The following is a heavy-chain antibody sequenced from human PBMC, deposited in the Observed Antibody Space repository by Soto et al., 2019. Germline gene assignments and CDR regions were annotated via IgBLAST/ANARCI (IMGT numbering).Heavy chain of an antibody. CDR3: ARVDATGGSGSYYHYYYYGMDV. CDR1: GGSISSYY. J-gene: IGHJ6*02. Sequence: TSETLSLTCTVSGGSISSYYWSWIRQPPGKGLEWIGYIYYSGSTNYNPSLKSRVTISVDTSKNQFSLKLSSVTAADTAVYYCARVDATGGSGSYYHYYYYGMDVWGQGTTVTVSS. D-gene: IGHD3-10*01. V-gene: IGHV4-59*01. CDR2: IYYSGST.